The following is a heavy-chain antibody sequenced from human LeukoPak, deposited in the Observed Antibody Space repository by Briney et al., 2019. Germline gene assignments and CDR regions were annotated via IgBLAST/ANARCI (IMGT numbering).Heavy chain of an antibody. Sequence: SETLSLTCAVYGGSFSGYYWSWIRQPPGKGLEWIGETNHSGSTNYNPSLKSRVTISVDTSKNQFSLKLSSVTAADTAVYYCARRRITIFGVVPPDYWGQGTLVTVSS. D-gene: IGHD3-3*01. V-gene: IGHV4-34*01. J-gene: IGHJ4*02. CDR1: GGSFSGYY. CDR2: TNHSGST. CDR3: ARRRITIFGVVPPDY.